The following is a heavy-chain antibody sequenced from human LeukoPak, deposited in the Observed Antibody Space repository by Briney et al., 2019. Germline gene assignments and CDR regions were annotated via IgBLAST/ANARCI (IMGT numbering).Heavy chain of an antibody. Sequence: GGSLRLSCAASGFMFSSYAMNWVRQAPGKGLEWVSLISGSGVRTYYADSVKGRFTIFRDNSKNTLYLQMNSLRAEDTAVYYCAKGKRYPDYWGQGTLVTVSS. J-gene: IGHJ4*02. CDR2: ISGSGVRT. CDR1: GFMFSSYA. D-gene: IGHD1-1*01. CDR3: AKGKRYPDY. V-gene: IGHV3-23*01.